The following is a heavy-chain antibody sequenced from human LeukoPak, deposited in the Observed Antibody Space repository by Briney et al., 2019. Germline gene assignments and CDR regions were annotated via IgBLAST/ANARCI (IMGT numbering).Heavy chain of an antibody. D-gene: IGHD6-13*01. CDR3: ARDRAAAGTWFDF. J-gene: IGHJ4*02. Sequence: ASVKVSCKASGGTFSSYTIGWVRQAPGQGLEWMGRIIPILGIADYAQRFQGRVTITPDKPTSTAYMEVSSLRSEDTAVYYCARDRAAAGTWFDFWGQGTLVTVSS. CDR1: GGTFSSYT. CDR2: IIPILGIA. V-gene: IGHV1-69*04.